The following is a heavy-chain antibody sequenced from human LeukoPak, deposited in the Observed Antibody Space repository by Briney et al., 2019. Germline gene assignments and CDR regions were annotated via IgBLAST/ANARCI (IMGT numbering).Heavy chain of an antibody. D-gene: IGHD5-12*01. Sequence: SETLSLTCTVSGGSISSYYWSWIRQPPGKGLEWIGYIYYSGSTNYNPSLKSRVTISVDTSKNQFSLKLSSVTAADTAVYYCARVSDIVAPYFDYWGQGTLVTVSS. V-gene: IGHV4-59*12. CDR2: IYYSGST. CDR1: GGSISSYY. CDR3: ARVSDIVAPYFDY. J-gene: IGHJ4*02.